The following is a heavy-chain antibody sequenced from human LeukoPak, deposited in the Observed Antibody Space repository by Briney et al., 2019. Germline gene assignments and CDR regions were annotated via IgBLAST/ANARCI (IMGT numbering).Heavy chain of an antibody. Sequence: SETLSPTCTVSVRSISSGSYNWSWIRQPAGKGLEWIGRIYTSGSTNYNPSLKSRVTISVDTSKNQFSLKLSSVTAADTAVYYCARMGVAGYYYMDVWGKGTTVTVSS. J-gene: IGHJ6*03. CDR2: IYTSGST. CDR1: VRSISSGSYN. CDR3: ARMGVAGYYYMDV. D-gene: IGHD6-19*01. V-gene: IGHV4-61*02.